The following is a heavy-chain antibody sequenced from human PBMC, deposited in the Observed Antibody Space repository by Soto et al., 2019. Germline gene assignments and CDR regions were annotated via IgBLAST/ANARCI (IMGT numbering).Heavy chain of an antibody. CDR1: GFTFSSYA. J-gene: IGHJ4*02. V-gene: IGHV3-23*01. CDR3: AKPLSLDIVVVVAATGY. Sequence: GGSLRLSCAASGFTFSSYAMSWVRQAPGKGLEWVSAISGSGGSTYYADSMKGRFTISRDNSKNTLYLQMNSLRAEDTAVYYYAKPLSLDIVVVVAATGYWGQGTLVTVS. D-gene: IGHD2-15*01. CDR2: ISGSGGST.